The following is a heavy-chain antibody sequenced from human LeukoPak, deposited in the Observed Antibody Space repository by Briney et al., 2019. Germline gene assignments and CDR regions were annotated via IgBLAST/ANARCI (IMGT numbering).Heavy chain of an antibody. CDR2: INTDGSST. CDR1: GFTFSSYW. V-gene: IGHV3-74*03. J-gene: IGHJ4*02. CDR3: ARIKVGATGIDY. D-gene: IGHD1-26*01. Sequence: GGSLRLSCAASGFTFSSYWMHWVRQAPGKGLVWVSVINTDGSSTTYADSVKGRFTISRDDARNTLYLQMNSLRAEDTAVYYCARIKVGATGIDYWGQGTLVTVSS.